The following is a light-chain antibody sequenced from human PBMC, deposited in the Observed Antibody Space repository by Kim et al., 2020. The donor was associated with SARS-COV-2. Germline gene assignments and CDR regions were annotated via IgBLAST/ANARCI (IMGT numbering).Light chain of an antibody. CDR2: DVN. J-gene: IGLJ2*01. CDR1: SGDIVFYNY. V-gene: IGLV2-11*03. Sequence: GHSFPYSVTGTSGDIVFYNYHSWYHQHPGNAPKRMIYDVNRRPSGAPDRLSGSKSADTASLTISGLQAEDEAHYYCCSYAGWYPVLLGGGTQLTVL. CDR3: CSYAGWYPVL.